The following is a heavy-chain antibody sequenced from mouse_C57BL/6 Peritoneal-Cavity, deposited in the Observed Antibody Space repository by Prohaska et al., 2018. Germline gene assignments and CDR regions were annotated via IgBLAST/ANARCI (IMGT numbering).Heavy chain of an antibody. CDR2: IDPANGNT. D-gene: IGHD2-3*01. Sequence: AELVRPGASVKLSCTASGFNIKNTYMHWVKQRPEQGLEWIGRIDPANGNTKYAPKFQGKATITADTSSNTAYLQLSSLTSEDTAIYYCAPMMVTHYYAMDYCGQGTSVTGAS. J-gene: IGHJ4*01. CDR1: GFNIKNTY. V-gene: IGHV14-3*01. CDR3: APMMVTHYYAMDY.